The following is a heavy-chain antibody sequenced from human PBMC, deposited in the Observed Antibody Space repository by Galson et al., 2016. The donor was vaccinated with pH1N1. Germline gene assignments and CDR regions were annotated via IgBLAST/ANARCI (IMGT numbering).Heavy chain of an antibody. CDR1: GSSATRSRNG. J-gene: IGHJ3*02. Sequence: PALVKPKQTLTLNRTCPGSSATRSRNGIDSTQQPPGKALEWLALIYWDDDKRYSPSLKSRLTITKATSKNQVVLTMTNMDPVDTATYYCAHREVMITNAFDIWG. D-gene: IGHD3-16*01. V-gene: IGHV2-5*02. CDR3: AHREVMITNAFDI. CDR2: IYWDDDK.